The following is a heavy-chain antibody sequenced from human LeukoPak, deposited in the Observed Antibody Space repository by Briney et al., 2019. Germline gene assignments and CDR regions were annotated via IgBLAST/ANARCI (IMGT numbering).Heavy chain of an antibody. CDR2: ISGSGGST. D-gene: IGHD6-19*01. J-gene: IGHJ1*01. Sequence: GGSLRLSCAASGFTFSSCAMSWVRQAPGKGLEWVSAISGSGGSTYYADSVKGRFTISRDNSKNTLYLQMNSLRAEDTAVYYCAKDPRAVVGPPAEYFQHWGQGTLVTVSS. V-gene: IGHV3-23*01. CDR1: GFTFSSCA. CDR3: AKDPRAVVGPPAEYFQH.